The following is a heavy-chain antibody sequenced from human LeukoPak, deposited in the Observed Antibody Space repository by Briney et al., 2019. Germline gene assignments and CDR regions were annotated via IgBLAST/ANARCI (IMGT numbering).Heavy chain of an antibody. J-gene: IGHJ4*02. CDR1: GGSISSSSYY. D-gene: IGHD3-22*01. CDR2: IYYSGST. V-gene: IGHV4-31*03. Sequence: SETLSLTCTVSGGSISSSSYYWGWIRQPPGKGLEWIGYIYYSGSTYYNPSLKSRVTISVDTSKNQFSLKLSSVTAADTAVYYCASRYYYDSSGYYPFDYWGQGTLVTVSS. CDR3: ASRYYYDSSGYYPFDY.